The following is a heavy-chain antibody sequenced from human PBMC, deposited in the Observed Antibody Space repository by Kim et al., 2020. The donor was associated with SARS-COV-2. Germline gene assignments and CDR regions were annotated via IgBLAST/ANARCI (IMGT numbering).Heavy chain of an antibody. CDR3: TRIPATTLAFWDAFDI. CDR1: GFTFSGSP. D-gene: IGHD1-1*01. V-gene: IGHV3-73*01. CDR2: IRSKANSYAT. Sequence: GGSLKLSCAASGFTFSGSPLHWVRPASGKGLEWVGRIRSKANSYATGYAASVKGRFTISRDDSKNTAYLEMSGLKTEDTALYYCTRIPATTLAFWDAFDIWGQGTMVTVSS. J-gene: IGHJ3*02.